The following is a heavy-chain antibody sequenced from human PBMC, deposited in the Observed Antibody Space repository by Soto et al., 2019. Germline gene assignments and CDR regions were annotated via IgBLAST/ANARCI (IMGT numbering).Heavy chain of an antibody. D-gene: IGHD5-12*01. Sequence: ASVKVSCKASGYTFNSYGITWVRQAPGQGLEWMGWISAYNGDTNYAQNFRGRVTMTTDTSTSTAYMELRSLRSDDTAMYYCARDIVHTRDKNWFDPWSQGXQVTVSS. CDR2: ISAYNGDT. CDR1: GYTFNSYG. V-gene: IGHV1-18*01. CDR3: ARDIVHTRDKNWFDP. J-gene: IGHJ5*02.